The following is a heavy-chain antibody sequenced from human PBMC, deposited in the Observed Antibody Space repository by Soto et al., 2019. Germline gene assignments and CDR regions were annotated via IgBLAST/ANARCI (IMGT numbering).Heavy chain of an antibody. CDR1: GYTFTGYY. CDR3: ASLGSGWSL. D-gene: IGHD6-19*01. J-gene: IGHJ4*02. V-gene: IGHV1-2*02. CDR2: INPNSGGT. Sequence: ASVKVSCKASGYTFTGYYIYWVRQAPGQGLEWMGWINPNSGGTNYAQKFQGRVTMTRDTSVNTAYVELGSLRSDDTAVYYCASLGSGWSLWGQGTLVTVS.